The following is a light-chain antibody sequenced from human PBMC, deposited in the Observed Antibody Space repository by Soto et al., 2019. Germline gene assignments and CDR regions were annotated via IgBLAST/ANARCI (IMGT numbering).Light chain of an antibody. CDR3: QERSNWLT. CDR2: DAS. CDR1: QSINTY. J-gene: IGKJ4*01. V-gene: IGKV3-11*01. Sequence: EIVLTQSPATLSMSPGERATLSCRASQSINTYLAWYQQKPGQAPRLLIYDASNRATGIPARFSGSGSGTAFTLTITSLEPEDFAVYYCQERSNWLTFGGGTKVDMK.